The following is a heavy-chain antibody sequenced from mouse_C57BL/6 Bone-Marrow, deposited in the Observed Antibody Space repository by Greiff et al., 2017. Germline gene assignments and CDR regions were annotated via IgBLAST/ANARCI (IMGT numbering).Heavy chain of an antibody. CDR3: ARDRINGNRFDY. J-gene: IGHJ2*01. D-gene: IGHD2-1*01. V-gene: IGHV5-4*01. Sequence: EVKLQESGGGLVKPGGSLKLSCAASGFTFSSYAMSWVRQTPGKRLEWVATISDGGSYTYYPDNVKGRFTISRDNAKNNLYLQMRHLKSEDTAMYYCARDRINGNRFDYWGQGTTLTVSS. CDR1: GFTFSSYA. CDR2: ISDGGSYT.